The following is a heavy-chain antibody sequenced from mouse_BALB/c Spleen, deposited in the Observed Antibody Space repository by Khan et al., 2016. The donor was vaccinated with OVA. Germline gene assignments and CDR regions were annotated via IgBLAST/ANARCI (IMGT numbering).Heavy chain of an antibody. CDR1: GYTFTNYR. V-gene: IGHV9-1*02. D-gene: IGHD2-1*01. J-gene: IGHJ1*01. CDR2: INTYTGEP. CDR3: ARETTYWYFDV. Sequence: VQLQESGPELKKPGETVKISCKASGYTFTNYRMNWMKQAPGKGLKWMGWINTYTGEPTYADDFKGRFAFSLETSASPAYLQINNLKNEDMATYFCARETTYWYFDVWGAGTTVTVSS.